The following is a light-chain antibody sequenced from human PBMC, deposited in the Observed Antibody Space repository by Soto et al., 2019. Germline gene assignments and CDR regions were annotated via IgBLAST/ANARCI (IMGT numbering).Light chain of an antibody. V-gene: IGKV1-39*01. CDR2: AAS. J-gene: IGKJ3*01. CDR3: QQTSAAPFT. CDR1: RDVGSD. Sequence: TQMTQSPLSLSASVGEKIIITCRASRDVGSDVSWYQQKPGQAPKLVIYAASNLYTGVPSRFSGSGSRTDFTLTINSLQPEDFATYCCQQTSAAPFTFGPGTKVDIK.